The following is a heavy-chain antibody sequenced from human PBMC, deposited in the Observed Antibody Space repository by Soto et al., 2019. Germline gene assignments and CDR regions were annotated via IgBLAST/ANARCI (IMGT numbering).Heavy chain of an antibody. D-gene: IGHD2-21*01. CDR3: ARLRIATNNYKWFDP. CDR1: GAALNSGNYY. J-gene: IGHJ5*02. Sequence: SETLSLTCSVSGAALNSGNYYWSWIRQVPGKGLEWIGHIYVTGAVYYNPSLRHRITISQDTSKRQFSLNLRLVTAADTAVYYCARLRIATNNYKWFDPWGQGTLVTVSS. CDR2: IYVTGAV. V-gene: IGHV4-31*03.